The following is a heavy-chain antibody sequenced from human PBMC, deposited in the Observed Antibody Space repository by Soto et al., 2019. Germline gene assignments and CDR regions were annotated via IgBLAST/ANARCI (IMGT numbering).Heavy chain of an antibody. Sequence: SETLSLTCTVSGGSISSSSYYWGWIRQPPGKGLEWIGSIYYSGSTYYNPSLKSRVTISVDTSKNQFSLKLGSVPAADTAVYYCARRIQLRGSRDYGMDVWGQGTTVTVSS. V-gene: IGHV4-39*01. CDR1: GGSISSSSYY. J-gene: IGHJ6*02. CDR3: ARRIQLRGSRDYGMDV. CDR2: IYYSGST. D-gene: IGHD5-18*01.